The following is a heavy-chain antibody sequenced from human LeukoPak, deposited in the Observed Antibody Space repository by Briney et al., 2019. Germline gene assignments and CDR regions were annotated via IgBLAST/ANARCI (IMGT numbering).Heavy chain of an antibody. CDR3: ARAGGNASPYYYYYMYV. V-gene: IGHV5-51*01. CDR1: GYSFTTYW. CDR2: IYPGDSDA. Sequence: PGESLKISCKGSGYSFTTYWIGWVRQMPGEGLEWIGIIYPGDSDAKYSPSFQGQVTISADKSISTAYLQWSSLKASDTAIYYCARAGGNASPYYYYYMYVWGKGTTVTVSS. J-gene: IGHJ6*03. D-gene: IGHD2-2*01.